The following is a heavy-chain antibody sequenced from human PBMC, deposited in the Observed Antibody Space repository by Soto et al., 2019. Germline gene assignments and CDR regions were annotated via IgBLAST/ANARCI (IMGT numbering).Heavy chain of an antibody. CDR1: GGSVTNSSYY. Sequence: SETLSLTCTVSGGSVTNSSYYWGWIRRSPGKGLEWIGSVYYRGRSYSRSSVKSRVTISVDTSKNRFSLSLNSVTASDTAVYFCVSQRTTVPTQAYFDYWGPGALVTVSS. D-gene: IGHD4-17*01. CDR2: VYYRGRS. CDR3: VSQRTTVPTQAYFDY. J-gene: IGHJ4*02. V-gene: IGHV4-39*01.